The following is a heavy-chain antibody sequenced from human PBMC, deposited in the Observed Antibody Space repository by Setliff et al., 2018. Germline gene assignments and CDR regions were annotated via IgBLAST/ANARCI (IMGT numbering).Heavy chain of an antibody. D-gene: IGHD1-1*01. Sequence: LSLTCAVSGVSVNSLTWWSWVRQTPGKGLEWIGFIYHDGNPKFNPSVNYNPSLKSRVTMSIDKSKNQFSLNLRSVTAADTAVYYCVREGYSEYFQDWGRGTLVTVSS. CDR2: IYHDGNP. CDR3: VREGYSEYFQD. J-gene: IGHJ1*01. V-gene: IGHV4-28*03. CDR1: GVSVNSLTW.